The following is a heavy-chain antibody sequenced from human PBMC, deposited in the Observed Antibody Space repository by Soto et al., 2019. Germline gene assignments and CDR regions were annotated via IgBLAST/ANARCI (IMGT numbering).Heavy chain of an antibody. J-gene: IGHJ4*02. D-gene: IGHD4-17*01. Sequence: SETLSLSCSGSGGSMNSYYWSWIRQPPGKGLEWVGYIYYTGSTNYNPSLKSRVTISVDTSKTHFSLKLSSVTAADTAVYYCARSPTTVTTPDYWGQGTLVTVSS. CDR3: ARSPTTVTTPDY. CDR2: IYYTGST. CDR1: GGSMNSYY. V-gene: IGHV4-59*12.